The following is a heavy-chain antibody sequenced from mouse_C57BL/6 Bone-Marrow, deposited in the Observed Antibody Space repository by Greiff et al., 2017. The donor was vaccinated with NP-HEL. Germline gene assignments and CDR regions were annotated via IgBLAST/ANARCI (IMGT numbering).Heavy chain of an antibody. D-gene: IGHD3-3*01. Sequence: QVHVKQPGAELVKPGASVKLSCKASGYTFTSYWLHWVKQRPGRGLEWIGRIDPNGGGTKYNEKFKSKATLTVDNPSSTAYMQLSSLTSEDSAVYYCAQRHELGDYWGKGTTLTVSS. CDR2: IDPNGGGT. V-gene: IGHV1-72*01. CDR3: AQRHELGDY. J-gene: IGHJ2*01. CDR1: GYTFTSYW.